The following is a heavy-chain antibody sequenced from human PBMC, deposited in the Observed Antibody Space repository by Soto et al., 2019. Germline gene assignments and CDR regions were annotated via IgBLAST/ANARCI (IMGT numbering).Heavy chain of an antibody. CDR1: GGSISSTNW. Sequence: SETLSLTCAVSGGSISSTNWWAWVRQSPGRGLEWIGEIYHSGTTNYSPSLKSRVNIAVGMSTNHFSLTLISVTAADTAVYYCAFPATADFDYWGKGILVTVS. CDR2: IYHSGTT. V-gene: IGHV4-4*02. CDR3: AFPATADFDY. D-gene: IGHD6-13*01. J-gene: IGHJ4*02.